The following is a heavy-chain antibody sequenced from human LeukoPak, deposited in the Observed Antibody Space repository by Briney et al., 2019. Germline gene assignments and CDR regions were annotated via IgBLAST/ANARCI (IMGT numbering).Heavy chain of an antibody. CDR1: GGSFSGCY. Sequence: SETLSLTCAVSGGSFSGCYWSWIRQPPGKGLEWIGEMHYSGATNYDPTLKSRVTISADTSKNQFSLKLTSVSAADAAVYFCARGNLDGFYFDFWGRGTLVTVSS. V-gene: IGHV4-34*01. J-gene: IGHJ4*02. CDR3: ARGNLDGFYFDF. CDR2: MHYSGAT. D-gene: IGHD5-24*01.